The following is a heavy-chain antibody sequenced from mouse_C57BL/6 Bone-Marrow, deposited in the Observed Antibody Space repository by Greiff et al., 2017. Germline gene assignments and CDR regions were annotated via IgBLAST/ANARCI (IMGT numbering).Heavy chain of an antibody. D-gene: IGHD1-1*01. CDR3: TREELGYGSSYAMDY. J-gene: IGHJ4*01. Sequence: VKLQESGAELVRPGASVTLSCKASGYTFTDYEMHWVKQTPVHGLEWIGAIDPETGGTAYNQKFKGKAILTADKSSSTAYMELRSLTSEDSAVYYCTREELGYGSSYAMDYWGQGTSVTVSS. CDR1: GYTFTDYE. V-gene: IGHV1-15*01. CDR2: IDPETGGT.